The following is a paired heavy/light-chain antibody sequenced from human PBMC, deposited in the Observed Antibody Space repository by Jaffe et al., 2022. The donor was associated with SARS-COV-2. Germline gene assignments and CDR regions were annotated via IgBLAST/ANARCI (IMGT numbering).Heavy chain of an antibody. CDR2: TYYRSKWYT. CDR3: ARGFRWSFDY. Sequence: QVQLQQSGPGLVKPSQTLSLTCDISGDSVSNNAVGWDWVRQSPSRGLEWLGTTYYRSKWYTAYATSVKGRITINPDTSKNQFSLQLKSVTPEDTAVYYCARGFRWSFDYWGQGALVTVSS. J-gene: IGHJ4*02. CDR1: GDSVSNNAVG. D-gene: IGHD3-3*01. V-gene: IGHV6-1*01.
Light chain of an antibody. J-gene: IGKJ2*01. CDR1: QSLASTY. V-gene: IGKV3-20*01. CDR3: QQCDTSFLFS. CDR2: GAS. Sequence: ETVLTQSPGTLSLSPGETATLSCRASQSLASTYLAWYQQKPGQAPRLLIYGASNRATGIPDRFSGSGSGTDFTLTITRLQPEDFAVYYCQQCDTSFLFSFGQGTKLEI.